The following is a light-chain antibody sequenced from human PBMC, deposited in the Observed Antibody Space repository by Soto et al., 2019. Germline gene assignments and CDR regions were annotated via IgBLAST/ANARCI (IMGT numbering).Light chain of an antibody. V-gene: IGKV3-20*01. CDR3: QQYGSSPPWT. J-gene: IGKJ1*01. CDR1: QSFGSRY. CDR2: GAS. Sequence: EIVLTQSPGTLSLSPGERATLSCRASQSFGSRYLAWYQQIPGQAPRLLIYGASSRATGIPDRFSGSGSGTDFTLTISRLEPEDFAVYYCQQYGSSPPWTFGQGTKVVIK.